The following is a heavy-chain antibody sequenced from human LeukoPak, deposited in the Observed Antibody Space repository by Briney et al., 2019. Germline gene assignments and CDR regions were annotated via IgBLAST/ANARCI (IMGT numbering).Heavy chain of an antibody. J-gene: IGHJ4*02. D-gene: IGHD4-17*01. CDR1: GFTFSSYA. V-gene: IGHV3-23*01. CDR2: ISGSGGST. Sequence: GGSLRLSCAASGFTFSSYAMSWVRQAPGKGLEWVSAISGSGGSTYYADSVKGRFTISRDNSKNTLYLQMNSLRAEDTAVYHCAKDPLRYTPSVESGGYWGQGTLVTVSS. CDR3: AKDPLRYTPSVESGGY.